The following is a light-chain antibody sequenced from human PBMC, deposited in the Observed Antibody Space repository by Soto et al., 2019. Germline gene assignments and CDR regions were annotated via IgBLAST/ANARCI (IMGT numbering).Light chain of an antibody. CDR2: KVS. V-gene: IGKV1-5*03. Sequence: DFQMTQSPSTLSASVGDRVTITCRASRSLNGWLDWYQQKPGKAPNLLIYKVSTLEGGVPSRFSGSVSGTDSTITPTSLQPDDSATYYFQQYYGAWTFGQGTKVDI. CDR1: RSLNGW. J-gene: IGKJ1*01. CDR3: QQYYGAWT.